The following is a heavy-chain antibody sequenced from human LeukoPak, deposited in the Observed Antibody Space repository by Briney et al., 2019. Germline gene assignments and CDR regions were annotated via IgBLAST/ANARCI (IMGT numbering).Heavy chain of an antibody. CDR3: ARGHYGLDV. CDR1: GFTFSSYA. J-gene: IGHJ6*02. V-gene: IGHV3-23*01. CDR2: ISGSGGST. Sequence: AGGSLRLPCAASGFTFSSYAMSWVRQAPGKGLEWVSAISGSGGSTYYADSVKGRFTISRDNAKNSLYLQMNSLRAEDTALYYCARGHYGLDVWGQGTTVTVSS.